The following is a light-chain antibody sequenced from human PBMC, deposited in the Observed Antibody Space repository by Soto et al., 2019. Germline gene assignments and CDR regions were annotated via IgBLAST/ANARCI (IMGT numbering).Light chain of an antibody. CDR3: QQYNNWPRT. Sequence: EIVLTQSPVTLSLSPGERATLSCRASQSVSSTYLAWYQQKPGQAPGLLLYGASNRASGIPDRFSGSASGTEFTLTISSLQSEDFAVYYCQQYNNWPRTFGQGTRLEN. J-gene: IGKJ5*01. CDR2: GAS. V-gene: IGKV3D-15*01. CDR1: QSVSSTY.